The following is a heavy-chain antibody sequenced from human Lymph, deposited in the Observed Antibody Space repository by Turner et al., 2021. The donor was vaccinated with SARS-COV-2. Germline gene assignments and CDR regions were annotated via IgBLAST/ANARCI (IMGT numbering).Heavy chain of an antibody. V-gene: IGHV3-30*18. J-gene: IGHJ4*02. D-gene: IGHD5-12*01. CDR2: ISNDGSNK. CDR1: GFTFSSYG. CDR3: AKARDGYNFFTIDY. Sequence: QVQLVESGGGVVQPGGSLRLSCAASGFTFSSYGMHWVRQAPGKGLELVAVISNDGSNKYYADSVKGRFTISRDNSKNTLYLQMNSLRAEDTAVYYCAKARDGYNFFTIDYWGQGTLVTVSS.